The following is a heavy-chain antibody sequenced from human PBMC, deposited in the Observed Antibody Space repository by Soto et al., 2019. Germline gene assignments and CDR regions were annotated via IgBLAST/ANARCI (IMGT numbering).Heavy chain of an antibody. D-gene: IGHD3-22*01. J-gene: IGHJ4*02. V-gene: IGHV1-69*13. Sequence: SVKVSCKASGGTFSSYAISWVRQAPGQGLEWMGGIIPIFGTANYAQKFQGRVTITADESTSTAYMELSSLRSEDTAVYYCARDPYYYDSSGYLDYWGQGTLVTVSS. CDR2: IIPIFGTA. CDR3: ARDPYYYDSSGYLDY. CDR1: GGTFSSYA.